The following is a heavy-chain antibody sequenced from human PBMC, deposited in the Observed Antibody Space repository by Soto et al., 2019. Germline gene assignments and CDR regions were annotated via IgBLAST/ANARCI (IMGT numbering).Heavy chain of an antibody. CDR3: ASECSDPTGSRKEMDH. J-gene: IGHJ4*02. CDR2: INPSGGST. Sequence: ASVKVSCKASGYTFTSYYMHWVRQAPGQGLEWMGVINPSGGSTSYAQKFQGRVTMTRDTSTSTVYMELSSLRSEDTAVYYCASECSDPTGSRKEMDHRGERNLLTVS. V-gene: IGHV1-46*01. D-gene: IGHD2-8*01. CDR1: GYTFTSYY.